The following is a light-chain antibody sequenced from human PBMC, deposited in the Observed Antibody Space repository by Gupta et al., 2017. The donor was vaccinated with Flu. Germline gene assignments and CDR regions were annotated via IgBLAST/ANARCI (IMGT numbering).Light chain of an antibody. V-gene: IGKV1-5*03. CDR3: QKYKSYTFT. CDR1: QSISSW. Sequence: DIQMTQSPSTLSASVGDRVTITCRASQSISSWLAWYQQKPGKAPKLRSYKAASLESGVPSRGSGSGSGTEVTLTIRRLQPDDFATYDGQKYKSYTFTFGGGTNVEIK. J-gene: IGKJ4*01. CDR2: KAA.